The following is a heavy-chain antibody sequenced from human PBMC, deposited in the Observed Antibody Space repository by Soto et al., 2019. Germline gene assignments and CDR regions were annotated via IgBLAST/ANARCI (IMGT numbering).Heavy chain of an antibody. J-gene: IGHJ3*01. D-gene: IGHD3-9*01. CDR2: ISHSGTS. V-gene: IGHV4-4*02. Sequence: QVQLRESGPGLVKPSGTLSLTCAVSGGSISSSHWWTWVRQSPGKGLEYIGEISHSGTSNSNPSLKSRVTLSVDKSKNHFSLTLTSVTAADTAVYYCARVVLTITRGAFDAWGQGTLVIVSS. CDR1: GGSISSSHW. CDR3: ARVVLTITRGAFDA.